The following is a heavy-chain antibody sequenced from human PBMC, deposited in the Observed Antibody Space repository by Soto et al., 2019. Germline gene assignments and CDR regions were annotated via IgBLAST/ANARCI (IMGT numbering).Heavy chain of an antibody. Sequence: QVQLQESGPGLVKPSQTLSLTCTVSGGSINSDGYYWTWIRQHPGKGLEWIGYISYGGSTYYNPSLKSRVTISVDTSKNQFSLKLSSVTAADTAVYYCARDSGIMTAVDSWGQGTLVTVSS. J-gene: IGHJ4*02. V-gene: IGHV4-31*03. CDR2: ISYGGST. D-gene: IGHD2-21*02. CDR1: GGSINSDGYY. CDR3: ARDSGIMTAVDS.